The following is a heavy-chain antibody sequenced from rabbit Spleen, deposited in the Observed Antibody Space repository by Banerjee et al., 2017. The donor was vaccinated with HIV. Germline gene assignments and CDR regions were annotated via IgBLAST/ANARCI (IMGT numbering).Heavy chain of an antibody. CDR2: IYGDSGRT. Sequence: QSLEESGGDLVKPGASLTLTCTASGVSFSSSSYMCWVRQAPGKGLELIACIYGDSGRTWYASWVNGRFTISKTSSTTVTLQMTSLTAADTATYFCARDLASVVGWNFNLWGQGTLVTVS. V-gene: IGHV1S40*01. D-gene: IGHD3-1*01. CDR1: GVSFSSSSY. J-gene: IGHJ4*01. CDR3: ARDLASVVGWNFNL.